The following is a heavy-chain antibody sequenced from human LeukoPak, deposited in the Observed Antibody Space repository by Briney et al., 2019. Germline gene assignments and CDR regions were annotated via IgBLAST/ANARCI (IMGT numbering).Heavy chain of an antibody. CDR1: GYTLTELS. D-gene: IGHD6-13*01. V-gene: IGHV1-24*01. J-gene: IGHJ6*03. CDR2: FDPEDGET. CDR3: ATHLRSDSSSWNYYYMDV. Sequence: ASVKVSCKVSGYTLTELSMQWVRQAPGKGLEWMGGFDPEDGETIYAQKFQGRVTMTEDTSTDTAYMELSSLRSEDTAVYYCATHLRSDSSSWNYYYMDVWGKGTTVTVSS.